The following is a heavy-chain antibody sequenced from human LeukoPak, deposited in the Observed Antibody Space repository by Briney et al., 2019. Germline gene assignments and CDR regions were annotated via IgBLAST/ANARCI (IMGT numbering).Heavy chain of an antibody. Sequence: SQTLSLTCAISGDSVSSISAAWIWIRQSPSRGLEWLGRIFYTSDWYHDYAVSLKSRISITADPSKNQFSLHLTSVTPDDTAVYYCARDQAFDIWGQGTMVTVSS. V-gene: IGHV6-1*01. CDR1: GDSVSSISAA. CDR3: ARDQAFDI. J-gene: IGHJ3*02. CDR2: IFYTSDWYH.